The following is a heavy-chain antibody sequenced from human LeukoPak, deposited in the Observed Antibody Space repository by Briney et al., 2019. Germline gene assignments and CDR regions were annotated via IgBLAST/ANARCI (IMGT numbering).Heavy chain of an antibody. CDR1: GSRFTSYW. Sequence: GESLQISCKGSGSRFTSYWIGWVRQMPGKGLEWMGIIYPGDSDTRYSPSFQGQVTISADKSISTAYLQWSSLKASDTAMYYCARHLYGDYDDAFDIWGQGTMVTVSS. CDR2: IYPGDSDT. CDR3: ARHLYGDYDDAFDI. V-gene: IGHV5-51*01. J-gene: IGHJ3*02. D-gene: IGHD4-17*01.